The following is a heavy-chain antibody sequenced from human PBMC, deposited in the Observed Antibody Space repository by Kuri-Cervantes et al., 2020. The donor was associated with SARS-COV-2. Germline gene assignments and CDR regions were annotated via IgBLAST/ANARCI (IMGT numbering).Heavy chain of an antibody. J-gene: IGHJ6*02. Sequence: GGSLRLSCAASGFTFSSYSMNWVRQAPGKGLEWVSSISSSSFYIYYADSVKGRFTISRDNSKNTLYLQMNSLRAEDTAVYYCAKALRIVVVPAALGFDYYYGMDVWGQGTTVTVSS. CDR1: GFTFSSYS. V-gene: IGHV3-21*01. CDR2: ISSSSFYI. CDR3: AKALRIVVVPAALGFDYYYGMDV. D-gene: IGHD2-2*01.